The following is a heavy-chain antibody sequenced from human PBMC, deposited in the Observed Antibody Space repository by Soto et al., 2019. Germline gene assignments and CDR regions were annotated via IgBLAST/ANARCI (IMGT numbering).Heavy chain of an antibody. CDR3: ARNGTLTGYSYGMDV. CDR2: IIPIFDTA. D-gene: IGHD1-1*01. V-gene: IGHV1-69*01. J-gene: IGHJ6*02. CDR1: GGTFSDST. Sequence: QVQLVQSGAELRKPGSSVKVSCKASGGTFSDSTINWVRQAPGQRLEWMGGIIPIFDTANYAEKFQGRVTITADESTSTSFMEVSSLRSDDTAVYYCARNGTLTGYSYGMDVWGQGTMVTVSS.